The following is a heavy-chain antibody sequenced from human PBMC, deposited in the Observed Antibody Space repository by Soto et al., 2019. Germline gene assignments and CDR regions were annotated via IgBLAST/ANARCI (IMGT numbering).Heavy chain of an antibody. J-gene: IGHJ4*02. CDR1: GFTFSSYA. V-gene: IGHV3-23*01. D-gene: IGHD2-15*01. CDR3: AKDLSLTGYCSGGGCYSAFDY. Sequence: GGSLRLSCAASGFTFSSYAMSWVRQAPGKGLEWVSTISGSGSSAYYADSVKGRFTISRDNSKNTLYLQMNSLRAEDTAVYYCAKDLSLTGYCSGGGCYSAFDYWGQGTLVTVSS. CDR2: ISGSGSSA.